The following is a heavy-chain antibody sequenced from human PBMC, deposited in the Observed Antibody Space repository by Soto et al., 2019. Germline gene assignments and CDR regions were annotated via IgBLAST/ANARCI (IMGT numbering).Heavy chain of an antibody. J-gene: IGHJ6*03. D-gene: IGHD2-2*01. V-gene: IGHV3-20*01. CDR1: GFTFDDYG. Sequence: GGSLRLSCAASGFTFDDYGMSWVRQAPGKGLEWVSGINWNGGSTGYADSVKGRFTISRDNAKNSLYLQMNSLRAEDTALYHCATGGYCSSTSCYEGDDYYYMDVWGKGTTVTVSS. CDR3: ATGGYCSSTSCYEGDDYYYMDV. CDR2: INWNGGST.